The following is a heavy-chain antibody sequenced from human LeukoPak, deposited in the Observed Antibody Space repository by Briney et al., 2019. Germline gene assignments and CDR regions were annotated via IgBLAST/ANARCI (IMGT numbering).Heavy chain of an antibody. Sequence: SQTLSLTCTVSGGSISSGSYYWSWIRQPAGKGLEWIGRIYTSGSTNYNPSLKSRVTISVDTSKNQFSLKLSSVTAADTAVYYCARGRNWFDPWGQGTLVTVSS. CDR2: IYTSGST. V-gene: IGHV4-61*02. J-gene: IGHJ5*02. CDR1: GGSISSGSYY. CDR3: ARGRNWFDP.